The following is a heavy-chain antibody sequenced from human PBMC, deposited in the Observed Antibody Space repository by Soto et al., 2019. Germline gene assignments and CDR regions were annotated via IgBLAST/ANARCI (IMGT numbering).Heavy chain of an antibody. CDR2: MYHIGNT. Sequence: SETLSLTCTVSGGSIISSNHYWAWILQPPGEGLELIGSMYHIGNTYYNPSLNSRVTISLDTSKNQFSLKLSSVTAADTALYFCASHYFDSWTGHYTGVFYFDFWGQGALVTVSS. J-gene: IGHJ4*02. D-gene: IGHD3-9*01. V-gene: IGHV4-39*01. CDR3: ASHYFDSWTGHYTGVFYFDF. CDR1: GGSIISSNHY.